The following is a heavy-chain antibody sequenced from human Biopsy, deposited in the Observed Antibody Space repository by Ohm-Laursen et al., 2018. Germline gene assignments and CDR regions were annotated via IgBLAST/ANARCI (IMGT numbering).Heavy chain of an antibody. V-gene: IGHV4-59*01. Sequence: SETLSLTCTVSGGSISSDYWSWIRQTPGKGLEWIGYIYYSGSTNYNPSLKSRVTISVDTSKNQFSLRLNSVTAADTAVYYCARATNSTGWPYYYFYGMDVWGQGTTVTVSS. J-gene: IGHJ6*02. CDR2: IYYSGST. D-gene: IGHD2/OR15-2a*01. CDR3: ARATNSTGWPYYYFYGMDV. CDR1: GGSISSDY.